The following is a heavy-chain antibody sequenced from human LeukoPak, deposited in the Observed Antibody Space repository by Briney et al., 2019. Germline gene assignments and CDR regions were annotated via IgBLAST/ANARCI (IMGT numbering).Heavy chain of an antibody. J-gene: IGHJ4*02. D-gene: IGHD1-1*01. Sequence: SETLSLTCTVSSGSISTSNYYWGWIRQPPGKGLEWIGSIYYSGSTYYNPSLKSRVTISVDTSKNQFSLKLSSVTAADTAVYYCARDRYWNLDYWGQGTLVTVSS. CDR1: SGSISTSNYY. V-gene: IGHV4-39*07. CDR3: ARDRYWNLDY. CDR2: IYYSGST.